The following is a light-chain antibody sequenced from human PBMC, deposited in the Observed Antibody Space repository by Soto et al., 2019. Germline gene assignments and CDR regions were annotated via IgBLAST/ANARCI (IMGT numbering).Light chain of an antibody. Sequence: DIQMTQSPSTLSASVGDRVTITCRASQSMSNWLAWYQQKPGKAPKLLIYDASTLESGVPARFSGSGSGTEFTLNIRSLQPEDFATYYCQHYKVYSLTFGQGTRVEIK. V-gene: IGKV1-5*01. CDR2: DAS. CDR1: QSMSNW. J-gene: IGKJ1*01. CDR3: QHYKVYSLT.